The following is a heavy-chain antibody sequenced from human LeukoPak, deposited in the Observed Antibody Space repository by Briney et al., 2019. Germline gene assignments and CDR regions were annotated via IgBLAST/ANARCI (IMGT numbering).Heavy chain of an antibody. D-gene: IGHD3-10*01. CDR2: IKPDGSEK. CDR1: GFTFSSYW. J-gene: IGHJ4*02. CDR3: ARERMYSGSGSTYPYYDY. V-gene: IGHV3-7*03. Sequence: GGSLRLSCAASGFTFSSYWMSWVRQSPGKGMEWVANIKPDGSEKYFMDSVKGRFTISRDNAKNALYLEMNSLRAEDTAEYFCARERMYSGSGSTYPYYDYWGQGTLVTVSS.